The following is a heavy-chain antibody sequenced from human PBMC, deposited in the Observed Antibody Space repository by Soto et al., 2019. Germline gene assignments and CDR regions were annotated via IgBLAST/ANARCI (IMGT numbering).Heavy chain of an antibody. CDR1: GFTFSAYA. J-gene: IGHJ2*01. D-gene: IGHD1-1*01. CDR3: AKFEGHPLEYWYLDF. Sequence: EVQLLESGGGLVQPGGSLRLSCAASGFTFSAYAMGCVRQAPWKGLEWVSTIHGGGGATHYADSVKGRFTISRDDSKNTLYAQMNSLRAEDTAVYYCAKFEGHPLEYWYLDFWGRGTLVTVSS. CDR2: IHGGGGAT. V-gene: IGHV3-23*01.